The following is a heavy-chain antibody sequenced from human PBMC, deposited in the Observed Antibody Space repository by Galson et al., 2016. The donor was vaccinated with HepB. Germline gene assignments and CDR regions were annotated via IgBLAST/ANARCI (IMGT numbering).Heavy chain of an antibody. CDR3: ARFPIFGVVID. J-gene: IGHJ4*02. CDR2: ISSSGSDT. CDR1: GFTFSSYS. V-gene: IGHV3-21*05. Sequence: SLRLSCAASGFTFSSYSMNWVRQAPGKGLEWVSDISSSGSDTNYADSVKGRFTISRDNAKKSLYLEMNSLRAEDTAVYYCARFPIFGVVIDWGQGTPVTVSS. D-gene: IGHD3-3*01.